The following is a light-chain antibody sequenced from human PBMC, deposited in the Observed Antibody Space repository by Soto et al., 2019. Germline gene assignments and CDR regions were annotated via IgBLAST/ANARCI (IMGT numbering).Light chain of an antibody. CDR3: CSYAGIHTYV. Sequence: QSVLTQPRSVSGSPGQSVTISCTGTSRAVGGFDYVSWYQQHPGRGPTLIIYDVAQRPSGVPERFSGFKSGNTASLTISGLDPGDEADYYCCSYAGIHTYVFGTGTKLTVL. V-gene: IGLV2-11*01. J-gene: IGLJ1*01. CDR2: DVA. CDR1: SRAVGGFDY.